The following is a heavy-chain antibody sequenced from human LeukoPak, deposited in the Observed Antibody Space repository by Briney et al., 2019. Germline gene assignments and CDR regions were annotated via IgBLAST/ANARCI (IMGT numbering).Heavy chain of an antibody. Sequence: GGSLRLSCAASGFTFSNYYMNWVRQAPGKGLEWVSSISSGSSYIYYADSLKGRFTISRDNSKNTLYLQMNSLRAEDTAVYYCETSGYSYGNYYYYMDVWGKGTTVTVSS. CDR3: ETSGYSYGNYYYYMDV. CDR2: ISSGSSYI. CDR1: GFTFSNYY. V-gene: IGHV3-21*01. D-gene: IGHD5-18*01. J-gene: IGHJ6*03.